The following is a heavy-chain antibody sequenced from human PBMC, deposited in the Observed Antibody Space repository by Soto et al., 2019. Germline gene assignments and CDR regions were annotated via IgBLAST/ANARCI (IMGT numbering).Heavy chain of an antibody. CDR2: ISTYNGNT. D-gene: IGHD6-19*01. CDR3: MRGDMGWLDDLRQGELDP. J-gene: IGHJ5*02. V-gene: IGHV1-18*01. CDR1: GYSFTSYG. Sequence: QVHMVQSGAEVKKPGASVKVACKASGYSFTSYGVSWVRQAPGQGLEWMGWISTYNGNTNYAQKFQDRVKMTADTSTSTAYMELGSLRSDDTAIYYCMRGDMGWLDDLRQGELDPWGQGTLVTVSA.